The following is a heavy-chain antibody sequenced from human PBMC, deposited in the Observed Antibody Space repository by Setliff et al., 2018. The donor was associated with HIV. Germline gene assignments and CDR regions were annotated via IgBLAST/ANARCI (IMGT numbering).Heavy chain of an antibody. CDR2: ITGSGSRI. Sequence: GESLKISCAASGFTFSNYEMNWVRQAPGKGLEWVSYITGSGSRIYYADSVKGRFTISRDNAKNSVYLQMNSLRAEDTAVYYCARDEATGGVDYWGQGTLVTVSS. J-gene: IGHJ4*02. V-gene: IGHV3-48*03. CDR3: ARDEATGGVDY. CDR1: GFTFSNYE. D-gene: IGHD3-16*01.